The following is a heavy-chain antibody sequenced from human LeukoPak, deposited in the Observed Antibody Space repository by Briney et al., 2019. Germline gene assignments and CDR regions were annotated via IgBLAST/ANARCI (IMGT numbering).Heavy chain of an antibody. CDR2: INPSGGST. Sequence: ASVKVSCKASGYTFTSYYMHWVRQAPGQGLEWMGIINPSGGSTSYAQKFQGRVTMTRDMSTSTVYKELSSLRSEDTAVYSCARDSSQGAKEYYFDYWGQGTLVTVSS. D-gene: IGHD6-13*01. J-gene: IGHJ4*02. CDR3: ARDSSQGAKEYYFDY. CDR1: GYTFTSYY. V-gene: IGHV1-46*01.